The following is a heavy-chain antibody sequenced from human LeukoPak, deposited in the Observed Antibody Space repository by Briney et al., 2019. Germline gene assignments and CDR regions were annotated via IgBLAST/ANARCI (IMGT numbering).Heavy chain of an antibody. V-gene: IGHV4-34*01. CDR1: GGSFSGYY. Sequence: SETLSLTCALYGGSFSGYYWSWIRQPPGKGLEWIGEINHSGSTNYNPSLKSRVTISVDTSKNQFSLKLSSVTAADTAVYYCARGDSLRFLEWPHPDYYGMDVWGQGTTVTVSS. D-gene: IGHD3-3*01. CDR2: INHSGST. CDR3: ARGDSLRFLEWPHPDYYGMDV. J-gene: IGHJ6*02.